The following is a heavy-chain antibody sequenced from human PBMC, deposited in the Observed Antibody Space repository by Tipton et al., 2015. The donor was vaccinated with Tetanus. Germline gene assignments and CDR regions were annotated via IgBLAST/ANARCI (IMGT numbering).Heavy chain of an antibody. CDR3: ARDRYYDYVWGSYRSVPYGMDV. V-gene: IGHV3-33*01. CDR2: IWYDGSNK. Sequence: SLRLSCAASGFTFSSYGMHWVRQAPGKGLEWVAVIWYDGSNKYYADSVKGRFTISRDNSKNTLYLQMNSLRAEDTAVYYCARDRYYDYVWGSYRSVPYGMDVWDQGP. CDR1: GFTFSSYG. J-gene: IGHJ6*02. D-gene: IGHD3-16*02.